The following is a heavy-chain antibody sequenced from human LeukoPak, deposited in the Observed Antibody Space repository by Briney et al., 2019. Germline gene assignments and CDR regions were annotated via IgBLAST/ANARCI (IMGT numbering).Heavy chain of an antibody. CDR3: AKLGGSYPTNFDY. J-gene: IGHJ4*02. CDR1: GYRFTDYW. V-gene: IGHV5-51*01. D-gene: IGHD1-26*01. Sequence: GESLKISCKGSGYRFTDYWIGWVRQMPGKGLEWMGIIYPGGSDTRYSPSFQGQVTISADKSISTAYLQWSSLKASDTAMYYCAKLGGSYPTNFDYWGQGTLVTVSS. CDR2: IYPGGSDT.